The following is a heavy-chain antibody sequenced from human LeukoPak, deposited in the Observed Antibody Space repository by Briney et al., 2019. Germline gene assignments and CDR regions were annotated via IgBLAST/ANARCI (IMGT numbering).Heavy chain of an antibody. Sequence: GASVKVSCKASGGTFSSYAISWVRQAPGQGLEWMGGIIPIFGTANYAQKFQGRVTITTDESTSTDYMELSRLRSEDTAVYYCARIGDCSSTSCPPGPWGQGTLVTVSS. V-gene: IGHV1-69*05. CDR3: ARIGDCSSTSCPPGP. CDR1: GGTFSSYA. J-gene: IGHJ5*02. CDR2: IIPIFGTA. D-gene: IGHD2-2*01.